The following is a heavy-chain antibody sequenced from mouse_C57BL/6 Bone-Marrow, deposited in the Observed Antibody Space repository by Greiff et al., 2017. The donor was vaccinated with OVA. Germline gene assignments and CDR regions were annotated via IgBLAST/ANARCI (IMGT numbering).Heavy chain of an antibody. CDR2: IRNKANNHAS. J-gene: IGHJ3*01. CDR1: GFTFTDAC. Sequence: VQLKESGGGLVQPGGSMKLSCAASGFTFTDACMDWVRQSPEKGLEWVAEIRNKANNHASYYSESVKGRFTISRDDSKSSVYLQMNSLGADDTGIYYCTRPSWFAYWGQGTLVTVSA. CDR3: TRPSWFAY. V-gene: IGHV6-6*01.